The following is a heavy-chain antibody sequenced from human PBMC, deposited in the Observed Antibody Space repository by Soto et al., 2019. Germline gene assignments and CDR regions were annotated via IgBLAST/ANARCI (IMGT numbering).Heavy chain of an antibody. Sequence: GGSLRLSCAASGFSISSNHMNWVRQAPGRGLEWVSVFYSGGSTYYADSAKGRFIIFRDISKNTLYLQMDTLRAEDTALYYCASGQPYSGTYFAFDIWAQGTMVTVSS. V-gene: IGHV3-66*01. CDR2: FYSGGST. CDR1: GFSISSNH. J-gene: IGHJ3*02. CDR3: ASGQPYSGTYFAFDI. D-gene: IGHD5-12*01.